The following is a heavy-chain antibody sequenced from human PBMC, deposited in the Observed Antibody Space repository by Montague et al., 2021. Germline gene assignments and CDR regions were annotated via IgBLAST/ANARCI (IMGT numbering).Heavy chain of an antibody. J-gene: IGHJ4*02. CDR1: VFSLSTSGVA. CDR2: ISWDADK. V-gene: IGHV2-5*02. CDR3: THSSSYCSVNYYGRFDD. Sequence: PALVKPTQTLTLTCTFSVFSLSTSGVAVGWVRQPPGQALEWLALISWDADKSSSPSLKSRLTITQDTSTDQVVLTVTTMDPVDTATSDCTHSSSYCSVNYYGRFDDWGQGTTVTVSS. D-gene: IGHD3-10*01.